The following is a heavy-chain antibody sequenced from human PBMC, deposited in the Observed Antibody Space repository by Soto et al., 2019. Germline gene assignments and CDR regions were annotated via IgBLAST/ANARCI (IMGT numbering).Heavy chain of an antibody. CDR2: IYYSGST. CDR3: ARHQGTNLIVVVPAALDY. D-gene: IGHD2-2*01. CDR1: GGSISSSSYY. V-gene: IGHV4-39*01. J-gene: IGHJ4*02. Sequence: PSETLSLTCTVSGGSISSSSYYWGWIRQPPGKGLEWIGSIYYSGSTYYNPSLKSRVTISVDTSKNQFSLKLSSVTAADTAVYYCARHQGTNLIVVVPAALDYWGQGTLSPSPQ.